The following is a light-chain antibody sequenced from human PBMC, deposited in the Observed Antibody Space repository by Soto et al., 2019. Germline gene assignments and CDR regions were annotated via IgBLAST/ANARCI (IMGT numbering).Light chain of an antibody. V-gene: IGLV2-8*01. Sequence: QSALTQPPSASGSPGQSVTISCTGTSSDVGGYNYVSWYQQHPGKAPKLMIYEVSKRPSGVPDRFSGSKSGNTASLTVSGLQAEDEADYYCSSYAGSNQGVFGRGTKLTVL. CDR2: EVS. CDR3: SSYAGSNQGV. J-gene: IGLJ2*01. CDR1: SSDVGGYNY.